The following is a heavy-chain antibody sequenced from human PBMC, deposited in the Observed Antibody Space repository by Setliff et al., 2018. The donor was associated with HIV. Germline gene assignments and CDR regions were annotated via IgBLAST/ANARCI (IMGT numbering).Heavy chain of an antibody. CDR1: GFTFSSYG. J-gene: IGHJ5*02. Sequence: GGSLRLSCAASGFTFSSYGMHWVRQAPGKGLEWVAVISYDGSNKYYADSVKGRFTISRDNSKNTLYLQMNSLRAEDTAVYYCARVLLRTNAVYGVVSNRFDPWGQGTLVTVSS. CDR2: ISYDGSNK. CDR3: ARVLLRTNAVYGVVSNRFDP. V-gene: IGHV3-30*03. D-gene: IGHD2-8*01.